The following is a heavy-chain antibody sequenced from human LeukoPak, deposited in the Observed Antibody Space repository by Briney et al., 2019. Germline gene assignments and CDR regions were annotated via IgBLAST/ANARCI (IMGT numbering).Heavy chain of an antibody. CDR3: TKDIGVYDAFDM. J-gene: IGHJ3*02. CDR1: GFTFSSYG. V-gene: IGHV3-30*02. D-gene: IGHD1-14*01. CDR2: IRYDGSNK. Sequence: GGSLRLSCAASGFTFSSYGMHWVRQAPGKGLEWVAFIRYDGSNKYYADSVKGRFTISRGNAKNSLYLQMNSLRAEDTALYYCTKDIGVYDAFDMWGQGTMVTVSP.